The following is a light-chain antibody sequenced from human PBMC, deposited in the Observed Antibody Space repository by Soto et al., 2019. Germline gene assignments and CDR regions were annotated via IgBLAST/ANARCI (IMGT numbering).Light chain of an antibody. CDR1: SSNFGSNY. CDR2: RNN. J-gene: IGLJ2*01. Sequence: QSVLTQPPSASGTPGQRVTISCSGSSSNFGSNYVYWYQQHPGTAPKLLIYRNNQRPSGVPDRFSGSKSGTSASLAISGLRSEDEADYYCAAWDDSLSGVVFGGGTKLTVL. CDR3: AAWDDSLSGVV. V-gene: IGLV1-47*01.